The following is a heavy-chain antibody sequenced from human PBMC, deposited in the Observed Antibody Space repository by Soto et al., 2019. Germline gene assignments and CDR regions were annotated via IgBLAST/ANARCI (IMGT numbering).Heavy chain of an antibody. Sequence: GSLRLSCAASGFTFSSYAMSWVRQAPGKGLEWVSAISGSGGSTYYAASVKGRFTISRDNSKNTLYLQMNSLRAEDTAVYYCAKATYDRPQRFYYWGQGTLVTVSS. J-gene: IGHJ4*02. V-gene: IGHV3-23*01. CDR2: ISGSGGST. CDR3: AKATYDRPQRFYY. CDR1: GFTFSSYA. D-gene: IGHD3-22*01.